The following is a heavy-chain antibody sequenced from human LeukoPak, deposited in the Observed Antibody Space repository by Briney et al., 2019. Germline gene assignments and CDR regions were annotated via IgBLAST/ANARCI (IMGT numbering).Heavy chain of an antibody. J-gene: IGHJ1*01. Sequence: ASVKVSCKASGYTFTTYAMNWVRQAPGQGLEWMGWINTKTGNPTYAQGFTGRFVFSLDTSVSTAYLQISSLKAEDTAVYYCARGYSTEYFQHWGQGTLVTVSS. CDR1: GYTFTTYA. D-gene: IGHD2-21*01. V-gene: IGHV7-4-1*02. CDR2: INTKTGNP. CDR3: ARGYSTEYFQH.